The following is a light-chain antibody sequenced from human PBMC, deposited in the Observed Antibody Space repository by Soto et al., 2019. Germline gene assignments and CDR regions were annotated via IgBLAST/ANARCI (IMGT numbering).Light chain of an antibody. V-gene: IGKV1-39*01. CDR3: QQSYSTPQT. Sequence: DIQMTQSPSYLSASVGDRVTITCRASQSISSYLNWYQQKPGKAPKLLIYAASSLQSGVPSSFSGSGSGTDFTLTISSLQPEDVATYYCQQSYSTPQTFGQGTQGEVK. CDR2: AAS. J-gene: IGKJ1*01. CDR1: QSISSY.